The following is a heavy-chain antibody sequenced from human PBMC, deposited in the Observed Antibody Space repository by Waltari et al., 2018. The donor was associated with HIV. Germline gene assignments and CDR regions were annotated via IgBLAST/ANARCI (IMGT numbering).Heavy chain of an antibody. V-gene: IGHV3-53*02. CDR2: IYSGGRT. CDR3: ARNTYGSGSDLDYYGMDV. CDR1: VVPVRNNY. D-gene: IGHD3-10*01. Sequence: EVQLVVTGGCLTQPGGSLRLSGRGSVVPVRNNYVDSFRQASGKGLGGVSVIYSGGRTYYADSVKGRFTISRDNSKNTLYLQMNSLRAEDTAVYYCARNTYGSGSDLDYYGMDVWGQGTTVTVSS. J-gene: IGHJ6*02.